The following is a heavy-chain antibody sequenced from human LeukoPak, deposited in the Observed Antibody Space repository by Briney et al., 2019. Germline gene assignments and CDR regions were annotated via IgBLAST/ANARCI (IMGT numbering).Heavy chain of an antibody. CDR1: GYSISSGYY. J-gene: IGHJ3*02. CDR3: ARTKSRTFDI. Sequence: SETLSLTCTVSGYSISSGYYWGWIRQPPGKGLEWIGSIYHSGSTNYNPSLKSRVTISVDTSKNQFSLKLSSVTAADTAVYYCARTKSRTFDIWGQGTMVTVSS. D-gene: IGHD2-8*01. V-gene: IGHV4-38-2*02. CDR2: IYHSGST.